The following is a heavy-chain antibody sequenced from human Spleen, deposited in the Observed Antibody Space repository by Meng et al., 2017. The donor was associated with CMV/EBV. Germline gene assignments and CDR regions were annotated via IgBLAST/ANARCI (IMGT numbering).Heavy chain of an antibody. J-gene: IGHJ4*02. D-gene: IGHD5-24*01. CDR1: GFTFSSYA. V-gene: IGHV3-23*03. Sequence: GESLKISCAASGFTFSSYAMSWFRQAPGKGLEWVSLIYSGGSDTYYADSVKGRFIISRDNSKNTLFLQMKSLRVEDTALYYCATIRRDGYNWRYGCFDYWGQGTLVTVSS. CDR2: IYSGGSDT. CDR3: ATIRRDGYNWRYGCFDY.